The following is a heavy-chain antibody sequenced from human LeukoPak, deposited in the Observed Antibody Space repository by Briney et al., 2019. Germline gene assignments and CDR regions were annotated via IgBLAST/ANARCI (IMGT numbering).Heavy chain of an antibody. CDR3: AKDVQGVTIFGVATI. J-gene: IGHJ4*02. Sequence: PGGTLRLSCAASGFTFSSYGMSWVRQAPGKGLEWVSAISGSGGSTYYADSVKGRFTISRDNSKNTLYLQMNSLRAEDTAVYYCAKDVQGVTIFGVATIWGQGTLVTVSS. D-gene: IGHD3-3*01. CDR1: GFTFSSYG. CDR2: ISGSGGST. V-gene: IGHV3-23*01.